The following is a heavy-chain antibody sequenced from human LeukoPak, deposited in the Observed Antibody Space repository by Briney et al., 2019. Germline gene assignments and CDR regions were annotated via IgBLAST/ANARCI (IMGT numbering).Heavy chain of an antibody. Sequence: GGSLRLSCAASGFTFSSYSMNWVRQAPGKGLEWVSSISSSSSYIYYADSVKGRFTISRDNAKNSLYLQMNSLRAEDTAVYYCARDRTLGEPVAGYWGQGTLVTVSS. J-gene: IGHJ4*02. CDR3: ARDRTLGEPVAGY. V-gene: IGHV3-21*01. CDR1: GFTFSSYS. CDR2: ISSSSSYI. D-gene: IGHD6-19*01.